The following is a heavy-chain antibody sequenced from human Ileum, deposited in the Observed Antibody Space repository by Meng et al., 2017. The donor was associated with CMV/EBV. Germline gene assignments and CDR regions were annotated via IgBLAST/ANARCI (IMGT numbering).Heavy chain of an antibody. J-gene: IGHJ6*02. CDR3: FATDYYYYGMDV. Sequence: GESLKISCVASGFTFSSYGMHWVRQAPGKGLEWVAFIRYDGSNKYYADSVKGRFTISRDNSKNTLYLQMNSLRAEDTAVYYGFATDYYYYGMDVWGQGTTVTVSS. CDR1: GFTFSSYG. V-gene: IGHV3-30*02. CDR2: IRYDGSNK. D-gene: IGHD2-2*03.